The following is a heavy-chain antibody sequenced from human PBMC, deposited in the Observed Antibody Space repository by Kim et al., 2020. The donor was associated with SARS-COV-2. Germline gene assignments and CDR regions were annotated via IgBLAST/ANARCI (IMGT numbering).Heavy chain of an antibody. Sequence: SVKVSCKASGGTFSSYAISWVRQAPGQGLEWMGGIIPIFGTANYAQKFQGRVTITADESTSTAYMELSSLRSEDTAVYYCALKGQLVGLFDYWGQGTLVTVSS. CDR3: ALKGQLVGLFDY. CDR2: IIPIFGTA. V-gene: IGHV1-69*13. J-gene: IGHJ4*02. D-gene: IGHD6-6*01. CDR1: GGTFSSYA.